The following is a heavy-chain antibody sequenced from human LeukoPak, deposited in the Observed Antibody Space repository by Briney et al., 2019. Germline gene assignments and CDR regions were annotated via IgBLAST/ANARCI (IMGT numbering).Heavy chain of an antibody. CDR2: VGGSGAGT. D-gene: IGHD5-18*01. CDR3: AEIGGDSYGTRHFDG. CDR1: GDTVSDYA. J-gene: IGHJ4*02. V-gene: IGHV3-23*01. Sequence: GATLIISSAASGDTVSDYARTWVRQPPGKGLEWVSAVGGSGAGTYYADSVKGRFTISRDNSQNTLNLQMNSLRAEDTAVYYCAEIGGDSYGTRHFDGWGQGALVTVSS.